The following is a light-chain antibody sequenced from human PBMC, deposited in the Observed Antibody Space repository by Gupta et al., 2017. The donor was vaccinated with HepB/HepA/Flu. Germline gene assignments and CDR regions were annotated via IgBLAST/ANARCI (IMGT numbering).Light chain of an antibody. CDR1: QSVSSY. Sequence: EIVLTQSPATLSLSPGERATLSCRASQSVSSYLAWYQQKPGQAPRLLIYDASNSATGIPARFSGSGSGTDFTLTISSLEPEDFAVYYCQQRSNWPRTFDGGTKVEIK. CDR3: QQRSNWPRT. CDR2: DAS. J-gene: IGKJ4*01. V-gene: IGKV3-11*01.